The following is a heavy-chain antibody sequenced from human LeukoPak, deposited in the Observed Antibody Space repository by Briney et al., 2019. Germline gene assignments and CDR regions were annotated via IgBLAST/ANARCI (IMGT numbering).Heavy chain of an antibody. Sequence: SETLSLTCAAYGGSFSGYYWSWIRQPPGKGLEWIGEINYSGSTNYNPSLKSRVTISVDTSKNKFSLKVSTVTAADTAVYYCARGLRWAAPGMAYWGQGTLVTVSS. CDR3: ARGLRWAAPGMAY. CDR1: GGSFSGYY. CDR2: INYSGST. V-gene: IGHV4-34*01. D-gene: IGHD6-13*01. J-gene: IGHJ4*02.